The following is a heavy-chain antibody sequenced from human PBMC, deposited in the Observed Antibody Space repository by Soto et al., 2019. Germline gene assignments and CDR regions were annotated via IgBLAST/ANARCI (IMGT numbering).Heavy chain of an antibody. CDR2: VYSTGST. J-gene: IGHJ5*02. Sequence: SETLSLTCTVSGGAITAYYWSWIRQPVGEGLQWIGRVYSTGSTNYNLSLRSRVTMSVDTSQNQFFLRLSSVTAADTAVYYCARDEYYDSNNWFDHWGQGILVTVSS. D-gene: IGHD3-22*01. V-gene: IGHV4-4*07. CDR3: ARDEYYDSNNWFDH. CDR1: GGAITAYY.